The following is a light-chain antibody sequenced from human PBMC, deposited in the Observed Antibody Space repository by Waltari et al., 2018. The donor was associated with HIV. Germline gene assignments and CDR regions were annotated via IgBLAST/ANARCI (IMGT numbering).Light chain of an antibody. CDR3: QAWDSSTAFYV. CDR1: KLGDKY. J-gene: IGLJ1*01. Sequence: SYELTQPPSVSVSPRQTASITGTGDKLGDKYACWYQQKPGQYPVLVIYQDNKRPSGIPERFSGSNSGNTATLTISGTQAVDEADYYCQAWDSSTAFYVFGTGTKVTVL. V-gene: IGLV3-1*01. CDR2: QDN.